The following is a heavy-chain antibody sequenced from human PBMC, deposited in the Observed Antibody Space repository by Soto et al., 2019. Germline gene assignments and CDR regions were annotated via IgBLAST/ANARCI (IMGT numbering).Heavy chain of an antibody. CDR1: GFTFSSYG. V-gene: IGHV3-33*01. CDR2: IWYDGSNK. Sequence: GGSLRLSCAASGFTFSSYGMHWVRQAPGKGLEWVAVIWYDGSNKYYADSVKGRFTISRDNSKNTLYLQMNSLRAEDTAVYYCARDATHCSGGSCYSGAFDYWGQGTLVTVSS. J-gene: IGHJ4*02. D-gene: IGHD2-15*01. CDR3: ARDATHCSGGSCYSGAFDY.